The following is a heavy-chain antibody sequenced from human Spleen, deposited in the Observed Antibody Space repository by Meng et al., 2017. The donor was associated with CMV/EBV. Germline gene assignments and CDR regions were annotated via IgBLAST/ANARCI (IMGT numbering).Heavy chain of an antibody. J-gene: IGHJ6*02. CDR3: ARDLLVDYYYGMDV. CDR2: SSSSSSYI. Sequence: GGSLRLSCSASGFKFSDYSMTWVRQTPGKGLEWVSTSSSSSSYIDYADSVKGRFTFSRDNAKNSLYLQMNSLRAEDTGVYYCARDLLVDYYYGMDVWGRGTTVTVSS. D-gene: IGHD2-15*01. V-gene: IGHV3-21*01. CDR1: GFKFSDYS.